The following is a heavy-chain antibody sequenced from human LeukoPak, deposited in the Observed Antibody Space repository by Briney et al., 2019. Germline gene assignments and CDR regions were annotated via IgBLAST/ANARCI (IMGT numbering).Heavy chain of an antibody. Sequence: PGGSLTLSYVACGLTFSSYVMSWVRQAPGKGLEGVSAISGSGGSTHYQHSLQGRFTISRDNSKNTLYLQMNSLRAEDTAVYYCAKGPYPLTTGYFDYWGQGTLVTVSS. CDR1: GLTFSSYV. J-gene: IGHJ4*02. CDR3: AKGPYPLTTGYFDY. CDR2: ISGSGGST. D-gene: IGHD1-1*01. V-gene: IGHV3-23*01.